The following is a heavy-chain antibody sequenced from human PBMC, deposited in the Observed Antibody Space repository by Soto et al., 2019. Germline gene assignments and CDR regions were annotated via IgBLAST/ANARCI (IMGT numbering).Heavy chain of an antibody. CDR2: IIHILGIA. CDR3: ATVRNRHPR. Sequence: QVQLVQSGAEVKKPRSSVKVSCKASGGTFSSYTISWVRQAPGQGLEWMGRIIHILGIANYAQKFQGRVTITADKLTSTAYMELSSLRSEDTAVYYCATVRNRHPRWGQGTLVTVSS. CDR1: GGTFSSYT. J-gene: IGHJ1*01. V-gene: IGHV1-69*02.